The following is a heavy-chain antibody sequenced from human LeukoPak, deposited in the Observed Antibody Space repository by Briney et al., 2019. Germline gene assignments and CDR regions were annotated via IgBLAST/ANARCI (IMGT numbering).Heavy chain of an antibody. CDR3: AREVGGSAFDI. CDR2: IYSGGST. V-gene: IGHV3-53*04. D-gene: IGHD3-16*01. CDR1: GFTVSSNC. Sequence: GGSLRLSCAASGFTVSSNCMSWVRQAPGKGLEWASIIYSGGSTYYADSVKGRFTISRHNSKNTLYLQMNSLRAEDTAVYYCAREVGGSAFDIWGQGTMVTVSS. J-gene: IGHJ3*02.